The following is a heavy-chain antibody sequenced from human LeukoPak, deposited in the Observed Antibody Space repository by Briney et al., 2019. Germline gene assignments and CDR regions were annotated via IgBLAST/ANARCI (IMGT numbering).Heavy chain of an antibody. D-gene: IGHD1-14*01. CDR2: INPNSGGT. Sequence: ASVKVSCKASGYTFTGYYMHWVRQAPGQGLEWMGWINPNSGGTNYAQKFQGRVTMTRDTSISTAYMELSRLRSDDTAVYYCAGGDDQDNPPDYYFDYWGPGTLVTVSS. J-gene: IGHJ4*02. V-gene: IGHV1-2*02. CDR1: GYTFTGYY. CDR3: AGGDDQDNPPDYYFDY.